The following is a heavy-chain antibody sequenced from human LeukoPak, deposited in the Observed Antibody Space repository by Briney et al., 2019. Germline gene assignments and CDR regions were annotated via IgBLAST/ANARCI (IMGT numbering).Heavy chain of an antibody. Sequence: PSETLSLTCAVYGGSFSGYYWSWIRQPPGKGLECIGEINHSGSTNYNPSLKSRVTISVDTSKNQFSLKLSSVTAADTAVYYCARGSSGYYYKADYWGQGTLVTVSS. CDR2: INHSGST. CDR3: ARGSSGYYYKADY. D-gene: IGHD3-22*01. J-gene: IGHJ4*02. CDR1: GGSFSGYY. V-gene: IGHV4-34*01.